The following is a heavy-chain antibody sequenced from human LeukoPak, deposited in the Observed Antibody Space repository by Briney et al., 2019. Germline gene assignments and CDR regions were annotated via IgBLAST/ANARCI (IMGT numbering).Heavy chain of an antibody. Sequence: PSETLSLTCAVYGGSFSGYYWSWIRQPPGKGLEWIGEINHSGSTNYNPSLKSRVTISVDTSKNQFSLKLSSVTAVDTAVYYCARCSYDNSYYYYYYYMDVWGKGTTVTVSS. J-gene: IGHJ6*03. V-gene: IGHV4-34*01. D-gene: IGHD3-22*01. CDR1: GGSFSGYY. CDR3: ARCSYDNSYYYYYYYMDV. CDR2: INHSGST.